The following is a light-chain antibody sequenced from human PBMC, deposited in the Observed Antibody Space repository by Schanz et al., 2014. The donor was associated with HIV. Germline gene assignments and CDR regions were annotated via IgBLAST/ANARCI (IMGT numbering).Light chain of an antibody. V-gene: IGLV1-44*01. J-gene: IGLJ3*02. CDR1: GSNIRSNT. Sequence: QSVLTQPPSASGTPGQRVTISCSISGSNIRSNTINWFRHLPGTAPKLLIYSNSQRPSGVPDRFSGSKSGTSASLAISGLQSEDEGDYYCATWDDGLDAWVFGGGTKLTVL. CDR2: SNS. CDR3: ATWDDGLDAWV.